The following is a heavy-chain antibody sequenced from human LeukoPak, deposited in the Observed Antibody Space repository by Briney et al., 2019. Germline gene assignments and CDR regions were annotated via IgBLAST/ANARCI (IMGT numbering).Heavy chain of an antibody. J-gene: IGHJ4*02. D-gene: IGHD1-26*01. CDR2: IRYDGSNK. V-gene: IGHV3-30*02. CDR3: AIIGGTYYHY. CDR1: GFTFSSYG. Sequence: GGSLRLSCAASGFTFSSYGMHWVRQAPGKGLEWVAFIRYDGSNKYYADSVKGRFTISRDNSKNTLYLQMNSLRAEDTAVYYCAIIGGTYYHYWGQGTLVTVSS.